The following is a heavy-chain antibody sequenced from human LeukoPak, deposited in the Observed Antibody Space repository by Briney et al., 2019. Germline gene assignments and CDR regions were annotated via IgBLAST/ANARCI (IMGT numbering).Heavy chain of an antibody. CDR1: GFTFSSYS. CDR3: ARGYGDYDY. CDR2: ISSNSSYI. D-gene: IGHD4-17*01. Sequence: PGGSLRLSCAASGFTFSSYSMNWVRQAPGKGLEWVSTISSNSSYIYYADSVKDRFTISRDDAKNTLYLQMKSLRAEDTAVYYCARGYGDYDYWGQGTLVIVSS. V-gene: IGHV3-21*01. J-gene: IGHJ4*02.